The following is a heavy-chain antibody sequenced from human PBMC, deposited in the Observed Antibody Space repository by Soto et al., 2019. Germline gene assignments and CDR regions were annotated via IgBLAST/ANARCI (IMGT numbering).Heavy chain of an antibody. CDR1: GFTFSSYG. J-gene: IGHJ4*02. CDR2: ISYDGKVA. V-gene: IGHV3-30*18. D-gene: IGHD1-1*01. CDR3: AKEGPSTNCYVDY. Sequence: QVQLVESGGGVVQPGRSLRLSCAASGFTFSSYGMHWVRQAPGKGLEWGTVISYDGKVAYYADSVKGRFTISRDNSKNTLYLQMNSLRTEDTAMYYCAKEGPSTNCYVDYWGQGTLVTVSS.